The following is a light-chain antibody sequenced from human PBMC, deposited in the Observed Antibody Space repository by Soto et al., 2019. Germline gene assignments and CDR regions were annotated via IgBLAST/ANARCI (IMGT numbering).Light chain of an antibody. J-gene: IGLJ3*02. CDR1: SSDVGGYDF. V-gene: IGLV2-14*01. Sequence: QSALTQPASVSGSPGQSISISCTGTSSDVGGYDFVSWYQHHPGKAPKLMISEVSNRPSGVSNRFSGSKSGNTASLTISGLQAEDEADYYCSSYTTSNTWVFGGGTKVTVL. CDR3: SSYTTSNTWV. CDR2: EVS.